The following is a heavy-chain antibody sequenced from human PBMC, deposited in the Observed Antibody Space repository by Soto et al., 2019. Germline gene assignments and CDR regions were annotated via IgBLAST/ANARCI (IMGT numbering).Heavy chain of an antibody. V-gene: IGHV4-39*01. J-gene: IGHJ6*02. CDR1: GGSISSSSYY. CDR3: ARVMSSWTPGGMDV. D-gene: IGHD6-13*01. CDR2: IYYSGST. Sequence: SETLSLTCTVSGGSISSSSYYWGWIRQPPGKGLEWIGSIYYSGSTYYNPSLKSRVTISVDTSKNQFSLKLSSVTAADTAVYYCARVMSSWTPGGMDVWGQGTTVTVSS.